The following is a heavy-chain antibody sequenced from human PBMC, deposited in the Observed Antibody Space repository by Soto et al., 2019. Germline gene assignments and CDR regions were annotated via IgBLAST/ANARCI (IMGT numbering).Heavy chain of an antibody. V-gene: IGHV1-18*04. J-gene: IGHJ2*01. CDR2: ISAYNGNT. Sequence: QVKLVQSGAEVKKPGAAVKVSCKASGYTFTSYGISWVRHAPGQGLEWMGWISAYNGNTNYAQKLQGRVTMTTDTSTSTAYMELRSLRSHDTTVYYCERDLLVGATQSNWYFDLWGRGTLVTVSS. CDR3: ERDLLVGATQSNWYFDL. CDR1: GYTFTSYG. D-gene: IGHD1-26*01.